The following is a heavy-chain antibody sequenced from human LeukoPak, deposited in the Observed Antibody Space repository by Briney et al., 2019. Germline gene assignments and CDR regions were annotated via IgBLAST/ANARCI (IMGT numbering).Heavy chain of an antibody. D-gene: IGHD3-22*01. CDR1: GGSISSSSYY. J-gene: IGHJ4*02. CDR2: IYYSGST. V-gene: IGHV4-39*07. CDR3: ARLHYYDGSGYYYAGYYFDY. Sequence: SETLSLTCTVSGGSISSSSYYWGWIRQPPGKGLEWIGSIYYSGSTYYNPSLKSRVTISVDTSKNQFSLKLNSVTAADTAVYYCARLHYYDGSGYYYAGYYFDYRGQGTLVTVSS.